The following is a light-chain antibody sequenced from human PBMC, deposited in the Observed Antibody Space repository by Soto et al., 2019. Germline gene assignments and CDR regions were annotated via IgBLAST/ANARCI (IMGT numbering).Light chain of an antibody. CDR1: SSDVGGYNY. J-gene: IGLJ7*01. V-gene: IGLV2-14*01. CDR3: AAWDDSLSGAV. CDR2: EVS. Sequence: QSALTQPASVSGSPGQSITISCTGTSSDVGGYNYVSWYQQHPGKAPKLVIFEVSNRPSGISNRFSGSKSGNTASLTISGLQAEDEADYYCAAWDDSLSGAVFGGGTQLTVL.